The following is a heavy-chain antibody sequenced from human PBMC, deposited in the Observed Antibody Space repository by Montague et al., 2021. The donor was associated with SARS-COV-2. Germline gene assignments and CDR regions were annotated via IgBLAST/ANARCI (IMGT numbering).Heavy chain of an antibody. J-gene: IGHJ6*04. D-gene: IGHD5-24*01. CDR3: SRRGYSYYYYGMDV. V-gene: IGHV4-34*01. Sequence: KKNDGSTNYNPSXXSRVTISVDTSNNQLSLKLSSVTSAYTSVYYCSRRGYSYYYYGMDVWGKGTT. CDR2: KKNDGST.